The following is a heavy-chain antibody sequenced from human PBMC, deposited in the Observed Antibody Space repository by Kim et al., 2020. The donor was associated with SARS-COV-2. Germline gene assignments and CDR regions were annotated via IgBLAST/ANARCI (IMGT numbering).Heavy chain of an antibody. D-gene: IGHD3-3*01. V-gene: IGHV1-18*01. CDR1: GYTFTIYG. J-gene: IGHJ5*02. CDR2: ISAYNGNT. CDR3: ARVGDFWSGYYTWPSVGFFDP. Sequence: ASVKVSCKASGYTFTIYGISWVRQAPGQGLEWMGWISAYNGNTNYAQKLQGRVTITTDTSTTTAYMELRSLRSDDTAVYYCARVGDFWSGYYTWPSVGFFDPWGQGTLVTVSS.